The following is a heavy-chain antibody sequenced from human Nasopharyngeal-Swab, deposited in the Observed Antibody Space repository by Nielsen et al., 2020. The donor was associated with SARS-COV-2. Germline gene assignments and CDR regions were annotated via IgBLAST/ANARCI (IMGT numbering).Heavy chain of an antibody. V-gene: IGHV1-46*01. CDR2: INPSGGST. CDR3: AREPGDGVSWFDP. CDR1: GYTFTGYY. J-gene: IGHJ5*02. Sequence: ASVKVSCKASGYTFTGYYMHWVRQAPGQGLDWMGIINPSGGSTSYAQKFQGRVTMTRDTSTSTVYMELSSLRSEDTAVYYCAREPGDGVSWFDPWGQGTLVTVSS. D-gene: IGHD3-10*01.